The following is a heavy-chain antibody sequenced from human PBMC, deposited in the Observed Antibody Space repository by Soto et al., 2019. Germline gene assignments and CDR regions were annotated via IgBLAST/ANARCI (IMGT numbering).Heavy chain of an antibody. V-gene: IGHV4-34*01. J-gene: IGHJ3*02. D-gene: IGHD1-1*01. Sequence: QEQLQQWGAGLLKPSETLSLTCAVYGGFVSSGNYYWSWIRQPPGKGLEWIGDMSHSGGTHFNPSLKIRVTISVDTSKNKFSLKLSSVTAADTALYYCARVERGTATTVVAAFDIWGPGTMVTVSS. CDR2: MSHSGGT. CDR3: ARVERGTATTVVAAFDI. CDR1: GGFVSSGNYY.